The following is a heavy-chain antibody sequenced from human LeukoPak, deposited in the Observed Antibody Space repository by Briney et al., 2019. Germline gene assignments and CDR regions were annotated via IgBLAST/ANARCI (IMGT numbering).Heavy chain of an antibody. Sequence: SETLSLTCTVSGGSISSGSYYWSWIRQPAGKGLEWIGRIYTSGSTNYNPSLKSRVTISVDTSKNQFSLKLSSVTAADTAVYYCARALTIRVRNDYWGQGTLVTVSS. V-gene: IGHV4-61*02. CDR1: GGSISSGSYY. CDR2: IYTSGST. J-gene: IGHJ4*02. D-gene: IGHD1-14*01. CDR3: ARALTIRVRNDY.